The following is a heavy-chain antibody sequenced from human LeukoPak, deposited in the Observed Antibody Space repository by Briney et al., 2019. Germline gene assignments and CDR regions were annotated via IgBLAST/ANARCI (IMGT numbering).Heavy chain of an antibody. CDR1: GYTFTSYY. D-gene: IGHD4-17*01. CDR2: INPSGGST. CDR3: ARDPPPQYGDSYMMDY. J-gene: IGHJ4*02. Sequence: ASVKVSCKASGYTFTSYYMHWVRQAPGQGLEWMGIINPSGGSTSYAQKFQGRVTMTRDMSTSTVYMELSSLRSEDTAVYYCARDPPPQYGDSYMMDYWGQGTLVTVSS. V-gene: IGHV1-46*01.